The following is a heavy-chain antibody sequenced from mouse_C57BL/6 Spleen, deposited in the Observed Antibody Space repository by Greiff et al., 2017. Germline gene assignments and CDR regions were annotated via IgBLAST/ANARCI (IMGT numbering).Heavy chain of an antibody. CDR2: INPTNGGT. D-gene: IGHD1-1*01. Sequence: VQLQQPGPELVKPGASVKLSCKASGYTFTDYNMHWVKQSHGKSLEWIGYINPTNGGTSYNQKFKGQATLTVNKSSSTAYMELRSLTSEDSAVXFGARADYYGSMEYAMAYWGQGTSVTVSS. J-gene: IGHJ4*01. CDR1: GYTFTDYN. V-gene: IGHV1-22*01. CDR3: ARADYYGSMEYAMAY.